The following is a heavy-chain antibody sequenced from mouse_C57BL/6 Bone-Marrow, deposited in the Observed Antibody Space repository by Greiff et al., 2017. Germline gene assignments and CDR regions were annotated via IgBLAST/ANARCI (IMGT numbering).Heavy chain of an antibody. V-gene: IGHV1-55*01. D-gene: IGHD2-3*01. Sequence: QVQLQQPGAELVKPGASVKMSCKASGYTFTSYWITWVKQRPGQGLEWIGDIYPGSGSTKDNEKFKSKATLTVDTSSSTAYMQLSSLTSEDSAVYYCAGWLLRDYAMGYWGQGTSVTISS. CDR2: IYPGSGST. CDR3: AGWLLRDYAMGY. J-gene: IGHJ4*01. CDR1: GYTFTSYW.